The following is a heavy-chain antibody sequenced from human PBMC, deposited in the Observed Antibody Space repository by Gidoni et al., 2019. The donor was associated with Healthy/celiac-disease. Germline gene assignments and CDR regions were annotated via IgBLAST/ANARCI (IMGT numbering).Heavy chain of an antibody. CDR1: GGPISSSSYY. CDR2: IYDSGST. D-gene: IGHD1-1*01. CDR3: ATREVTTYYFDY. J-gene: IGHJ4*02. Sequence: QLQLQESGPGLVKPSETLSLTCTVPGGPISSSSYYWGWIRQPPGKGLAWIGSIYDSGSTYYNPTLKIRVTISVYTSKNQFSLKLSSVTAADTAVYYCATREVTTYYFDYWGQGTLVTVSS. V-gene: IGHV4-39*01.